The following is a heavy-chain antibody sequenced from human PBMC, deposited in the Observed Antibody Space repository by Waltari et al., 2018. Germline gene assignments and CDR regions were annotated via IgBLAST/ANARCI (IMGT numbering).Heavy chain of an antibody. D-gene: IGHD6-13*01. J-gene: IGHJ4*02. Sequence: QVQLQESGPGLVKPSETLSLTCTVSGYSISSGYYWGWIRQPPGKGLEWIGSIYHSGSTYYTPSLKSRVTISVDTSKTQFSLKLSSVTAADTAVYYCARGEGIVAAGTSYWGQGTLVTVSS. CDR1: GYSISSGYY. V-gene: IGHV4-38-2*02. CDR2: IYHSGST. CDR3: ARGEGIVAAGTSY.